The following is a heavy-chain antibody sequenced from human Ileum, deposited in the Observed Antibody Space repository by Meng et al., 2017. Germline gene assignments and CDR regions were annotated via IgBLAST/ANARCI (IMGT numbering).Heavy chain of an antibody. Sequence: QWQLVQSGAGVKKPGASVKVSCKASGYTFTNYYMHWVRQAPGQGLEWMGIINPSGVSTTFAQKFQGRVTLTRDTSTSTVYMELSNLRSEDTAVYYCAAPGVAPPGLTGDYWGQGTLVTVSS. CDR1: GYTFTNYY. D-gene: IGHD3/OR15-3a*01. V-gene: IGHV1-46*01. J-gene: IGHJ4*02. CDR2: INPSGVST. CDR3: AAPGVAPPGLTGDY.